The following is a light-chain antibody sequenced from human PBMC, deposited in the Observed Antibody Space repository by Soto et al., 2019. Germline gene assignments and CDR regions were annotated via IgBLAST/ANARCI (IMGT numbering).Light chain of an antibody. V-gene: IGKV3-15*01. CDR1: QSVNSN. J-gene: IGKJ3*01. CDR2: GAS. Sequence: VLTQYPVTPSLSPGERSTLSCRAIQSVNSNLAWYQQKPGQAPSLLIYGASTRATGIPASFIGHGYGTEFTLPARRLQPEAFAVYYCQQSNNWQLTSGHRRKVD. CDR3: QQSNNWQLT.